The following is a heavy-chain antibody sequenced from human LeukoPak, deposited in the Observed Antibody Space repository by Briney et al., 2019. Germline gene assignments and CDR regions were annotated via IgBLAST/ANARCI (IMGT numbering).Heavy chain of an antibody. Sequence: GGSLRLSCAAPGFTFSSYGMHWVRQAPGKGLEWVAFIRYDGSNKYYADSVKGRFTISRDNSKNTLYLQMNSLRAEDTAVYYCAKMDGDYEVAFDYWGQGTLVTVSS. D-gene: IGHD4-17*01. J-gene: IGHJ4*02. CDR2: IRYDGSNK. V-gene: IGHV3-30*02. CDR1: GFTFSSYG. CDR3: AKMDGDYEVAFDY.